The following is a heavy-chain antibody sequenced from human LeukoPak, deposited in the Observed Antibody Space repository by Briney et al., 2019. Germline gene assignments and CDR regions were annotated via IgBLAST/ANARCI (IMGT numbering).Heavy chain of an antibody. D-gene: IGHD6-13*01. CDR2: IYSGGST. CDR1: GFTVSSNY. Sequence: GGSLRLSCAASGFTVSSNYMSWVRQAPGKGLEWVSVIYSGGSTYYADSVKGRFTISRDNSKNTLYLQIHSLRAEDTAVYYCASRIAAAGLLDYWGQGTLVTVSS. CDR3: ASRIAAAGLLDY. J-gene: IGHJ4*02. V-gene: IGHV3-53*01.